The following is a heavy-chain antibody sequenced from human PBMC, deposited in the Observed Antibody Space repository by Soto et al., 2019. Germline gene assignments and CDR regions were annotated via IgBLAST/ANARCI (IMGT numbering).Heavy chain of an antibody. Sequence: QLQLQESGSGLVKPSQTLSLTCAVAGGSISSGGYSWSWIRQPPGKGLEWIGYIYHSGSIYYNPSLKSRVTIPVARSKSQFSLRLPSVTAADTAVYYCARVPAPWGQGTMVTVSS. J-gene: IGHJ5*02. CDR2: IYHSGSI. V-gene: IGHV4-30-2*01. CDR3: ARVPAP. CDR1: GGSISSGGYS.